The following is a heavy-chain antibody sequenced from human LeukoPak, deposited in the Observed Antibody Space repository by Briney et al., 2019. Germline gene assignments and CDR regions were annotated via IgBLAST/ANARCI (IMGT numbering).Heavy chain of an antibody. V-gene: IGHV3-23*01. CDR1: GFTFSSYA. J-gene: IGHJ4*02. D-gene: IGHD2-2*01. Sequence: PGGSLRLSCAASGFTFSSYAMSWVRQAPGKGLEWVSAISGSGGSTYYADSVKGRFTISRDNSKNTLYLQMNSLRAEDTAVYYCAKDHPTVYCSSTSCYVDYWGQGTLVTVSS. CDR3: AKDHPTVYCSSTSCYVDY. CDR2: ISGSGGST.